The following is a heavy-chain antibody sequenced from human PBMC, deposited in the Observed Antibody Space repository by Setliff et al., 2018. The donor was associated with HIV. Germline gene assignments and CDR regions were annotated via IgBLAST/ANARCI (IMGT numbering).Heavy chain of an antibody. CDR2: IKQDGSEK. CDR3: ARVYDSSGYSLSIPGY. CDR1: GFAVSNSY. Sequence: GGSLRLSCAASGFAVSNSYMNWVRQAPGKGLEWVANIKQDGSEKYYVDSVKGRFTISRDNAKNSLYLQMNSLRAEDTAVYYCARVYDSSGYSLSIPGYWGQGTLVTVSS. D-gene: IGHD3-22*01. J-gene: IGHJ4*01. V-gene: IGHV3-7*01.